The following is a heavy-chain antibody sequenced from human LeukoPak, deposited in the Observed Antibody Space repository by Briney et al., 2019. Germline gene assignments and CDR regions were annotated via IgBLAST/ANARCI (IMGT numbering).Heavy chain of an antibody. CDR1: GFTFSSYA. J-gene: IGHJ6*02. D-gene: IGHD2/OR15-2a*01. Sequence: PGGSLRLSCATSGFTFSSYAMSWVRQAPGKGLEWVSTISKTGGSTWYADSVKGRFTISRDNSKNTLYLQMNSLRAEDTAVYYCAKYVSAKGPPYALDVWGQGTTVTVSS. CDR3: AKYVSAKGPPYALDV. V-gene: IGHV3-23*01. CDR2: ISKTGGST.